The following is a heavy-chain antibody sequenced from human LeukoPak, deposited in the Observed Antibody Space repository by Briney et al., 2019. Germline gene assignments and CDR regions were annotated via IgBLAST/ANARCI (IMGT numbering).Heavy chain of an antibody. CDR2: IGGSGVTK. J-gene: IGHJ3*01. CDR1: GFKFTNYA. CDR3: ARGASSWEYTTFDV. Sequence: LPGGSLRLSCAASGFKFTNYAMHWVRQAPGKGLEWVSTIGGSGVTKFYADSVEGRFTISRDNSNNALFLQMNSLRAEDMAIYYCARGASSWEYTTFDVWGQGTIVTVSS. V-gene: IGHV3-23*01. D-gene: IGHD6-13*01.